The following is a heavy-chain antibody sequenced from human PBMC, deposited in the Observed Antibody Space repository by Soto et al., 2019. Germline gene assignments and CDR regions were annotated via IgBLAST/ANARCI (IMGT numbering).Heavy chain of an antibody. J-gene: IGHJ4*02. D-gene: IGHD1-26*01. CDR3: ARLDWQLLHFAY. CDR2: IYYSGSA. Sequence: SETLSLTCTVSGGSIRSSDYYWSWIRQPPGKGLEWIGNIYYSGSASYNPSLKSRVTISADNSITTVYLLWSSLKASDTAMYYCARLDWQLLHFAYWGQGTLVTVSS. CDR1: GGSIRSSDYY. V-gene: IGHV4-39*07.